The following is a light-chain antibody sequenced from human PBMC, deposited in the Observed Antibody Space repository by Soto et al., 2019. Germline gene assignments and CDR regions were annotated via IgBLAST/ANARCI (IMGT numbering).Light chain of an antibody. V-gene: IGLV2-8*01. J-gene: IGLJ1*01. CDR2: EVS. CDR1: SSDVGGYDY. CDR3: NSYAGSNNV. Sequence: QSALTQPPSASGSPGQSVTISCTGTSSDVGGYDYVSWYQQHPGKAPKLMIYEVSKRPSGVPDRFSGSKSSNTASLTVSGLQAEDEADYYCNSYAGSNNVFGSGTKLTVL.